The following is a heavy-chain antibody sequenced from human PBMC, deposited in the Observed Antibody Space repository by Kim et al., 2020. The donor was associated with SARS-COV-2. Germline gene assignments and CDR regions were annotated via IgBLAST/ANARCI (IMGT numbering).Heavy chain of an antibody. D-gene: IGHD2-2*01. CDR1: GGSISSGSYY. CDR2: IYTSGST. J-gene: IGHJ5*02. Sequence: SETLSLTCTVSGGSISSGSYYWSWIRQPAGKGLEWIGRIYTSGSTNYNPSLKSRVTISVDTSKNQFSLKLSSVTAADTAVYYCARVRIADIVVVPALGGWFDPWGQGTLVTVSS. V-gene: IGHV4-61*02. CDR3: ARVRIADIVVVPALGGWFDP.